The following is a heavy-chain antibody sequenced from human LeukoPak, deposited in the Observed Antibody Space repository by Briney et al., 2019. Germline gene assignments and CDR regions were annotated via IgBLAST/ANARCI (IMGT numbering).Heavy chain of an antibody. J-gene: IGHJ4*02. CDR3: AKGEVGSVDY. CDR2: VSSSSSYI. V-gene: IGHV3-21*04. D-gene: IGHD1-26*01. Sequence: GGSLRLSCAASGFTFSSYSMNWVRQAPGKGLEWVSSVSSSSSYIYYADSVKGRFTISRDNAKNSLYLQMNSLRAEDTALYYCAKGEVGSVDYWGQGTLVTVSS. CDR1: GFTFSSYS.